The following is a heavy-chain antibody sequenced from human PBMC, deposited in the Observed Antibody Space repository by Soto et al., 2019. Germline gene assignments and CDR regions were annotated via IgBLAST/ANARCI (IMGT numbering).Heavy chain of an antibody. J-gene: IGHJ4*02. D-gene: IGHD6-6*01. CDR3: AAVGYSRSSGGFYFDY. CDR1: GFTFTSSA. Sequence: QMQLVQSGPEVKKPGTSVKVSCKASGFTFTSSAVQWVRQARGQRLEWIGWIVVGSGNTNYAQKFQERVTITRDMSTRPAYMELSSLRSEDTAVYYCAAVGYSRSSGGFYFDYWGQGTLVTVSS. CDR2: IVVGSGNT. V-gene: IGHV1-58*01.